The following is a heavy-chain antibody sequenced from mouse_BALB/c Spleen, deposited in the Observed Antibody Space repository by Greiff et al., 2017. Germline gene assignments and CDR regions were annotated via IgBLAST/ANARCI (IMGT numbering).Heavy chain of an antibody. CDR1: GFNIKDTY. CDR3: ARDYYGSSDDWYFDG. Sequence: VQLQQSGAELVKPGASVKLSCTASGFNIKDTYMHWVKQRPEQGLEWIGRIDPANGNTKYDPKFQGKATITADTSSNTAYLQLSSLTSEDTAVYYCARDYYGSSDDWYFDGWGEGTTVTVSS. V-gene: IGHV14-3*02. D-gene: IGHD1-1*01. CDR2: IDPANGNT. J-gene: IGHJ1*01.